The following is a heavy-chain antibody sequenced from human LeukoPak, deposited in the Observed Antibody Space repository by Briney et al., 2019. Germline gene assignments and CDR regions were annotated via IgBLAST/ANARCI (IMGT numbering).Heavy chain of an antibody. V-gene: IGHV3-23*01. J-gene: IGHJ6*02. CDR1: GFIFSSYS. CDR3: AKAASSSWPSYYYGMDV. CDR2: ITGSGGNT. Sequence: GGSLRLSCAASGFIFSSYSMSWVRQSPGKGLEWVSVITGSGGNTYYADSVKGRFTISKDNSKNTVYLQMSSLRVDDTAVYYCAKAASSSWPSYYYGMDVWGQGTTVTVSS. D-gene: IGHD6-13*01.